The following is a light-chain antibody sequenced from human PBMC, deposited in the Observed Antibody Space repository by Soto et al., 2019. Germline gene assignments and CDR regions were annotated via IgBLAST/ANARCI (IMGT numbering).Light chain of an antibody. J-gene: IGLJ1*01. Sequence: QSALTQPPSASGSPGQSVAISCTGTSGDVGGYNYVSWYQQHPGKAPKLMIYEVNKRPSGVPDRFSGYKSGNTASLTVSGLQAEDEADYYCSSYAGSSNVFGTGTKLTVL. CDR3: SSYAGSSNV. CDR1: SGDVGGYNY. V-gene: IGLV2-8*01. CDR2: EVN.